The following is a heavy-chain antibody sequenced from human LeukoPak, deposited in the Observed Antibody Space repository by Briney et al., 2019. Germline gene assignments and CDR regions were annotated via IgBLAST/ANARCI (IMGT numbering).Heavy chain of an antibody. V-gene: IGHV3-74*01. CDR2: INSDGSTT. CDR3: VERYFDY. Sequence: PGGSPRLSCAASGFTFSNYWMHWVRPAPGKGLVWVSRINSDGSTTSYADSVKGRFTISRDNAKNTLYLQMNSLRAEDTAVYYCVERYFDYWGQGTLVTVSS. CDR1: GFTFSNYW. J-gene: IGHJ4*02.